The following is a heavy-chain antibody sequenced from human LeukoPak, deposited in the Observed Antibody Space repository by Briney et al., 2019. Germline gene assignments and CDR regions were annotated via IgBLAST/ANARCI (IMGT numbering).Heavy chain of an antibody. CDR3: VRVPRIAVAGINWFDP. V-gene: IGHV3-7*01. CDR1: GFTFSSYW. D-gene: IGHD6-19*01. CDR2: IKQDGSEK. J-gene: IGHJ5*02. Sequence: PGGSLRLSCAASGFTFSSYWMSWVRQAPGKGLEWVANIKQDGSEKYYVDSVKGRFTISRDNAKNSLYLQMNSLRAEDTAVYYCVRVPRIAVAGINWFDPWGQGTLVTVSS.